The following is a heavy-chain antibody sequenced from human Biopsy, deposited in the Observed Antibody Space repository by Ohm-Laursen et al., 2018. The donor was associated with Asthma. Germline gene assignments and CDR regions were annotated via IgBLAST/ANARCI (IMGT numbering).Heavy chain of an antibody. V-gene: IGHV1-2*06. CDR2: INPNSGGT. Sequence: SSVKVSCKASGYTFTGYYMHGVRQAPGQGLEWMGRINPNSGGTNYAQKFQGRVTMTRDTSISTAYMELSRLRSDDTAVYYCAIVGYSSGWDFFDYWGQGTLVTVSS. D-gene: IGHD6-19*01. CDR1: GYTFTGYY. J-gene: IGHJ4*02. CDR3: AIVGYSSGWDFFDY.